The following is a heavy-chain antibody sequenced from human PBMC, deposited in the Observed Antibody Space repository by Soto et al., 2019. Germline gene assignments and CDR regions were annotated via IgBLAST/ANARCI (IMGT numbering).Heavy chain of an antibody. CDR1: GYTFTSYG. CDR2: INPNSGGT. V-gene: IGHV1-2*04. D-gene: IGHD6-13*01. Sequence: ASLKVSCKASGYTFTSYGISWVRQAPGQGLEWMGWINPNSGGTNYAQKFQGWVTMTRDTSINTAYMEVSRLRSDDTAVYYCARDRVEFAAAGRNYYYYGMDVWGQGTTVTVSS. J-gene: IGHJ6*02. CDR3: ARDRVEFAAAGRNYYYYGMDV.